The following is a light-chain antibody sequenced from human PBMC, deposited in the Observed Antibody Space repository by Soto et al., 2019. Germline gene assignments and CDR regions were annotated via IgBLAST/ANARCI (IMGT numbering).Light chain of an antibody. CDR3: QSADSSGTYKV. Sequence: SYELTQPPSVSVSPGQTARITCSGDPLPKQYAYWYQQKPGQAPVLVIYKDSERPSGIPERFSGSSSGTTVTLTISGVQAEDEADYYCQSADSSGTYKVFGGGTKVTVL. CDR2: KDS. CDR1: PLPKQY. V-gene: IGLV3-25*02. J-gene: IGLJ3*02.